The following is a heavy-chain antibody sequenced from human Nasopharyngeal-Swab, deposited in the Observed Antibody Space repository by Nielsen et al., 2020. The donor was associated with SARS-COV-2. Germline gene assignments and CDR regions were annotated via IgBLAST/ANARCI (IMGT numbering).Heavy chain of an antibody. V-gene: IGHV3-33*01. J-gene: IGHJ4*02. D-gene: IGHD6-13*01. CDR1: GFTFSSYG. CDR3: ARDFPRYSSSWFSYFDY. Sequence: GGSLSLSCAASGFTFSSYGIHWVRQAPGKGLEWVAVIWYDGSNKYYADSVKGRFTISRDNSKNTLYLQMNSLRAEDTAVYYCARDFPRYSSSWFSYFDYWGQGTLVTVSS. CDR2: IWYDGSNK.